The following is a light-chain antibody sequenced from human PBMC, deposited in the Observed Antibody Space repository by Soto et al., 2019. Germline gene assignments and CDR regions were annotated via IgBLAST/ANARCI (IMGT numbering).Light chain of an antibody. Sequence: QSVLTQPPSVSGAPGQRVTISCTGSNSNIGAVYDVHWYQQLPGTAPKLLIYDSNIRPSGVPDRFSGSKSGTSASLTITGLQAEDEADYYCHSFDSILSGSVFGGGTKLTVL. V-gene: IGLV1-40*01. CDR1: NSNIGAVYD. CDR3: HSFDSILSGSV. CDR2: DSN. J-gene: IGLJ2*01.